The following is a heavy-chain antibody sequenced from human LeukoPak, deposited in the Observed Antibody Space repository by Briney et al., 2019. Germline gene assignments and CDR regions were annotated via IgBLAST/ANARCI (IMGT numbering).Heavy chain of an antibody. J-gene: IGHJ4*02. CDR2: ISGSGGST. CDR1: GFTFSSYA. CDR3: AKDISYGSGSYFDY. V-gene: IGHV3-23*01. Sequence: GGSLRLSCAASGFTFSSYAMSCVRQAPGKGLEWVSAISGSGGSTYYADSVKGRFTISRDNSKNTLYLQMNSLRAEDTAVYYCAKDISYGSGSYFDYWGQGTLVTVSS. D-gene: IGHD3-10*01.